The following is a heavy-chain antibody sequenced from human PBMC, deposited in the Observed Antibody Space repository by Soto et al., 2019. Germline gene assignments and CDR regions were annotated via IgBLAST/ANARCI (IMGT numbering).Heavy chain of an antibody. V-gene: IGHV4-30-4*01. D-gene: IGHD2-2*01. J-gene: IGHJ5*02. CDR3: ASRVVFGWSDWFDP. CDR1: GGSISSGDYY. CDR2: IYYSGSS. Sequence: TSETLSLTCTVSGGSISSGDYYWSWIRQPPGKGLEWIGYIYYSGSSYHNPSLKSRVTISVDTSKNQFSLKLSSVTAADTAVYYCASRVVFGWSDWFDPWGQGTLVTVSS.